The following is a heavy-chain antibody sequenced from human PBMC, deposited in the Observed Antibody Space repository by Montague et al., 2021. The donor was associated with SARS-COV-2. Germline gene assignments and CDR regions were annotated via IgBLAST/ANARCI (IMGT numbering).Heavy chain of an antibody. CDR2: IYYSGGT. V-gene: IGHV4-59*01. J-gene: IGHJ2*01. Sequence: SETLSLTCTVSGDSINNYYWSWIRQSPGKGLEYIGYIYYSGGTKYNPSCKSRVTMLVDTSKRQMSLRLNSVTAADTAVYYCAGDRGRFWHFDLWGRGTLVTVSS. CDR3: AGDRGRFWHFDL. CDR1: GDSINNYY. D-gene: IGHD5-12*01.